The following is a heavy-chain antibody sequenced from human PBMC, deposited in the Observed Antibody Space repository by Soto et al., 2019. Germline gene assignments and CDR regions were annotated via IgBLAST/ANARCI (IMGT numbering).Heavy chain of an antibody. Sequence: QVQLVQSGAEVKKPGSSVKVSCKASGGTFSSYAISWVRQAPGQGLEWMGGIIPIFGTANYAQKFQGRVTITADEATSTAYMELSSLRSEDTAVYYCARAATVDYYYYYGMDVWGQGTTVTVSS. CDR2: IIPIFGTA. V-gene: IGHV1-69*01. CDR1: GGTFSSYA. D-gene: IGHD4-17*01. CDR3: ARAATVDYYYYYGMDV. J-gene: IGHJ6*02.